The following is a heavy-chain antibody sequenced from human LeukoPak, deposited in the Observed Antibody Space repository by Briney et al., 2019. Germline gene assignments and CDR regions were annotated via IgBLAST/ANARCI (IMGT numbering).Heavy chain of an antibody. J-gene: IGHJ4*02. Sequence: SETLSLTCTVSGGSISSYYWSWIRQPAGKGLEWIGRIYTSGSTNYNPSRKRRVTMSVDTCKNQFSLKLSSVTAADTAVYYCARAMGWHNYFDYWGQGTLVTVSS. V-gene: IGHV4-4*07. CDR3: ARAMGWHNYFDY. CDR2: IYTSGST. CDR1: GGSISSYY. D-gene: IGHD3-10*01.